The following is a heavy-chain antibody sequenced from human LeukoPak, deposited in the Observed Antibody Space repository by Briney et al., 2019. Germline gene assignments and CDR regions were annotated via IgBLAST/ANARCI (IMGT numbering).Heavy chain of an antibody. V-gene: IGHV4-34*01. J-gene: IGHJ6*03. CDR3: ARLKITMVRGVIMGSYYYYYYMDV. CDR1: GGSFSGYY. CDR2: INHSGST. D-gene: IGHD3-10*01. Sequence: PSETLSLTCAVYGGSFSGYYWSWIRQPPGKGLEWIGEINHSGSTNYNPSLKSRVTISVDTSKNQFFLKLSSVTAADTAVYYCARLKITMVRGVIMGSYYYYYYMDVWGKGTTVTVSS.